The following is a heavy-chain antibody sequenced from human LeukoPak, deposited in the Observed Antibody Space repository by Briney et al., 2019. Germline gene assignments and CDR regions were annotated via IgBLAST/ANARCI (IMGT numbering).Heavy chain of an antibody. CDR2: IKSETDGGTT. CDR1: GFTFSNAW. V-gene: IGHV3-15*01. J-gene: IGHJ4*02. D-gene: IGHD3-9*01. Sequence: GGSLRLSCAASGFTFSNAWMSWVRQAPGKGLEWVGRIKSETDGGTTDYAAPVKGRFTISRDDSKNTLYLQMNSLKTEDTAVYYCTTDLPSYYDILTGSIDVIVATFDYWGQGTLVTVSS. CDR3: TTDLPSYYDILTGSIDVIVATFDY.